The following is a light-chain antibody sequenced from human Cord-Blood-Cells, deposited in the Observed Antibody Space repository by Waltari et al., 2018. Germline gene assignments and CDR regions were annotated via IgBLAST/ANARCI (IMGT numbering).Light chain of an antibody. CDR2: GAS. Sequence: EIVLTQSPGTLSLSPGERATLSCRPSQSVSSSYLAWYQQKPGQAPRLLIYGASSRATGIPDRFSGSGSGTDFTLTISRLEPEDFAVYYCRQYGSSPLTFGGGTKVEIK. V-gene: IGKV3-20*01. CDR1: QSVSSSY. CDR3: RQYGSSPLT. J-gene: IGKJ4*01.